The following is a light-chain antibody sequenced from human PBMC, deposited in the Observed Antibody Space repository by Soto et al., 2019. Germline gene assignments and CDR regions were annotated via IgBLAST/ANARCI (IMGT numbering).Light chain of an antibody. J-gene: IGKJ4*01. V-gene: IGKV3-11*01. CDR3: QQRSTWPRT. CDR2: DAS. Sequence: EIVLTQSPATLSLSPGERATLSCRASQSVSSYLAWYQQKPGQAPRLLIFDASNRATGIPARFSGSGSGTGFTLTISSLEPEDFAVYYCQQRSTWPRTFGGGTKVEIK. CDR1: QSVSSY.